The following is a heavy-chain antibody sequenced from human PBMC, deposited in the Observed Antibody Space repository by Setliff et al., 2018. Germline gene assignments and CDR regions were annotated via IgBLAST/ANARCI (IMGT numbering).Heavy chain of an antibody. CDR1: GITISNNF. Sequence: GGSLRLSCVVSGITISNNFWSWVRQAPGKGLEWVSIIFNDGRTYYADSVKCRFTISRDNAKKSLDLQMNSLRAEDTATYYCVRVSKDYDSNGLYGFDIWGQGTMVTVSS. D-gene: IGHD3-22*01. CDR3: VRVSKDYDSNGLYGFDI. V-gene: IGHV3-66*01. J-gene: IGHJ3*02. CDR2: IFNDGRT.